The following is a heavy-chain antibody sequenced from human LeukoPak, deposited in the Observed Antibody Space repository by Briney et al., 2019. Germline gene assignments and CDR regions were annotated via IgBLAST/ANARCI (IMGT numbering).Heavy chain of an antibody. CDR3: ARAKYCSSTSCDAPYYMDV. J-gene: IGHJ6*03. Sequence: KPSETLSLTCTVSGGSISSYYWSWIRQPPGKGLEWIGYIYYSGSTNYNPSLKSRVTISVDTSKNQFSLKLSSVTAADTAVYYCARAKYCSSTSCDAPYYMDVWGKGTTVTVSS. D-gene: IGHD2-2*01. CDR1: GGSISSYY. V-gene: IGHV4-59*01. CDR2: IYYSGST.